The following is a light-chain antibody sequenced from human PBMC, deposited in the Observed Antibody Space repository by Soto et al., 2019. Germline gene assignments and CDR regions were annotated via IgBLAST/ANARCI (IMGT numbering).Light chain of an antibody. CDR3: MQFAHFPRT. V-gene: IGKV2-24*01. CDR1: QSLVYSDGNTY. J-gene: IGKJ1*01. CDR2: QIS. Sequence: DVVLTQTPLSSPVTLGQPASISCRSSQSLVYSDGNTYLSWLQQRPGQPPRLLIYQISNRFSGVPDRFSGSGAGTDFTLKISRVEAEDVGVYYCMQFAHFPRTCCQGTKLEI.